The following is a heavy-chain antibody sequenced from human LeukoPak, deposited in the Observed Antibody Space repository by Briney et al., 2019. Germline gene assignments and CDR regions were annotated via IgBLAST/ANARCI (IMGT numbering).Heavy chain of an antibody. V-gene: IGHV3-33*01. CDR3: ARDHSSSLDYYYYGMDV. Sequence: GGSLRLSCAASRFTFSSYGMHWVRQAPGKGLEWVAVIWYDGSNKYYADSVKGRFTISRDYSKNTLYLQMNSLRAEDTAVYYCARDHSSSLDYYYYGMDVWGQGTTVTVSS. D-gene: IGHD6-6*01. J-gene: IGHJ6*02. CDR1: RFTFSSYG. CDR2: IWYDGSNK.